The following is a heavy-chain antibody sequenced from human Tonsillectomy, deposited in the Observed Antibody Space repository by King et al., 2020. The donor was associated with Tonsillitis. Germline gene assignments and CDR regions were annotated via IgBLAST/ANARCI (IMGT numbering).Heavy chain of an antibody. CDR1: GFPFGEYA. D-gene: IGHD3-16*01. Sequence: VQLVESGGGLVPPGRSLRLSCTASGFPFGEYAVTWVRQAPGKGLEWVGLIKSKAYGETTEYAASVKDRFILSRDDSESIAYLQMNSLKIEDTAVYYCPRGRLGESRGDYWGQGTLVTVSS. V-gene: IGHV3-49*04. CDR2: IKSKAYGETT. J-gene: IGHJ4*02. CDR3: PRGRLGESRGDY.